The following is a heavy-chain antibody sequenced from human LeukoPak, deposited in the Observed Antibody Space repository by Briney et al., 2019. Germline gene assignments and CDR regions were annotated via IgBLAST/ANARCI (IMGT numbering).Heavy chain of an antibody. CDR3: ASLDCSTTSCPLRD. V-gene: IGHV1-69*01. CDR2: IIPIFGTA. J-gene: IGHJ4*02. D-gene: IGHD2-2*01. Sequence: GSSVKVSCKASGGTFSSYAISWVRQAPGQGLEWMGGIIPIFGTANYAQKFQGRVTITADESTSTAYMELSSLRSEDTAVYYCASLDCSTTSCPLRDWGQGTLVTVSS. CDR1: GGTFSSYA.